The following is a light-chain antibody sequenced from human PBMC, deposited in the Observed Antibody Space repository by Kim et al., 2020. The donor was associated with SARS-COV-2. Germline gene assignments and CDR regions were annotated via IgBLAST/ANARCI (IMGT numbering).Light chain of an antibody. CDR3: QQFGTKPVT. V-gene: IGKV3-20*01. J-gene: IGKJ1*01. Sequence: SPGASPPLSCRARPCVATTYLPSYQQHPGPAPPLLIYRSSSRATGIPARFSGSGSGTDFTLTINRLEPEDFAVYYCQQFGTKPVTFGQGTKVDIK. CDR1: PCVATTY. CDR2: RSS.